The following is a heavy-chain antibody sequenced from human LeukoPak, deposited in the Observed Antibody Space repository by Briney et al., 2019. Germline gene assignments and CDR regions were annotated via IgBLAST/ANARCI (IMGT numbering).Heavy chain of an antibody. J-gene: IGHJ3*02. Sequence: GESLKIYCKGSGYSFTSYWIGWVRQMPGKGLEWMGIIYPGDSDTRYSPSFQGQVTISADKSISTAYLQWSSLKASDTAMYYCARVDPGVGAASGGAFDIWGQGTMVTVSS. V-gene: IGHV5-51*01. CDR2: IYPGDSDT. CDR1: GYSFTSYW. D-gene: IGHD1-26*01. CDR3: ARVDPGVGAASGGAFDI.